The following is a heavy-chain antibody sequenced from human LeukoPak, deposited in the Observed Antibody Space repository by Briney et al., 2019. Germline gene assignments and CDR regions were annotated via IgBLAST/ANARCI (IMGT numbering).Heavy chain of an antibody. V-gene: IGHV3-23*01. CDR2: ISGSGAST. CDR3: AKAAVVIPDY. D-gene: IGHD3-22*01. J-gene: IGHJ4*02. CDR1: GFIFRSYA. Sequence: GVSLRLSCAASGFIFRSYAMSWVRQAPGKGLEWVSGISGSGASTYYADSVKGRFTISRDNSKNTLYLQMKTLRAEDTAVYYCAKAAVVIPDYWGQGTLVTVSS.